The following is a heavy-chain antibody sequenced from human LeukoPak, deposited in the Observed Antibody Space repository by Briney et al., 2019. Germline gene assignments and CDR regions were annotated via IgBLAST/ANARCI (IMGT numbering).Heavy chain of an antibody. J-gene: IGHJ4*02. V-gene: IGHV3-23*01. Sequence: PGGSLRLSCAASGFTFSSYPMTWVRQAPGKGLEWVSTISGSGGSTKYADSVKGRFTISRDNSKNTLFLQMNSLRAEDTAVYYCAKDRGITMIDFDYWGQGTLVTVSS. CDR1: GFTFSSYP. CDR2: ISGSGGST. D-gene: IGHD3-22*01. CDR3: AKDRGITMIDFDY.